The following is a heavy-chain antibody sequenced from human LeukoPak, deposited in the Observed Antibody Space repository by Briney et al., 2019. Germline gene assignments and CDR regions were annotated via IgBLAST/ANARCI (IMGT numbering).Heavy chain of an antibody. CDR3: ARCQSGPRYYDSSGYYYYYYGMDV. V-gene: IGHV4-4*07. CDR2: IYSSGNT. J-gene: IGHJ6*02. CDR1: GGSISSHY. Sequence: PSETLSLTCTVSGGSISSHYWTWIRQPAGKGLEWIGRIYSSGNTNYNPSLKSRVTMSLDTSKNQFSLKLSSVTAADTAVYYCARCQSGPRYYDSSGYYYYYYGMDVWGQGTTVTVSS. D-gene: IGHD3-22*01.